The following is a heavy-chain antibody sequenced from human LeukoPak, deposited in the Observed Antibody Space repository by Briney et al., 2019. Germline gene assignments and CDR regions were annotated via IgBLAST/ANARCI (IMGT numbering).Heavy chain of an antibody. J-gene: IGHJ4*02. D-gene: IGHD6-19*01. CDR1: GFTFSTYG. CDR3: AKDGTIAVAGWAWGYYFDY. Sequence: GRSLRLSCAASGFTFSTYGMHWVRQAPGKGLEWVAVISYDGSNKYYADSVKGRFTISRDNSKNTLYLQMNSLRAEDTAVYYCAKDGTIAVAGWAWGYYFDYWGQGTLVTVSS. CDR2: ISYDGSNK. V-gene: IGHV3-30*18.